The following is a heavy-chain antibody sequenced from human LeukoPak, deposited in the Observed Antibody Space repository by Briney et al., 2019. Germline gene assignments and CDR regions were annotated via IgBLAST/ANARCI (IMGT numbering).Heavy chain of an antibody. D-gene: IGHD6-6*01. CDR1: GGSFSGYY. J-gene: IGHJ4*02. Sequence: SETLSLTCAVYGGSFSGYYWSWIRQPPGKGLEWIGEINHSGSTNYNPSLKSRVTISVDTSKNQFSLKLSSVTAADTAVYYCAREQLVEGALDYWGQGTLVTVSS. CDR2: INHSGST. CDR3: AREQLVEGALDY. V-gene: IGHV4-34*01.